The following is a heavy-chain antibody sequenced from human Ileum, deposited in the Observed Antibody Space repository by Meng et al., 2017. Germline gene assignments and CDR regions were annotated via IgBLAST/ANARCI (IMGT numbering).Heavy chain of an antibody. CDR2: IYWDDDK. CDR3: AHRSSADKGDGGYFDY. D-gene: IGHD2-15*01. CDR1: GFSVTTSGVG. Sequence: QNNVKESGPTPVKPTQTLTLTCTFSGFSVTTSGVGVGWIRQPPGKALEWLALIYWDDDKRYSPSLESRLTITKDTSKNQVVLTMTSMDPVDTATYYCAHRSSADKGDGGYFDYWGQGTLVTVSS. J-gene: IGHJ4*02. V-gene: IGHV2-5*02.